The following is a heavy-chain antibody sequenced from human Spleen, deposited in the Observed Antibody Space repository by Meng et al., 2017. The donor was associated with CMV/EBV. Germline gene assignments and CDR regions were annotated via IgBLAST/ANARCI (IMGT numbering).Heavy chain of an antibody. D-gene: IGHD5-18*01. V-gene: IGHV1-2*02. J-gene: IGHJ4*02. CDR1: AYTFTGYY. Sequence: ASVKVSCKASAYTFTGYYMHWVRQAPGQGLEWMGWINPNTGGTNYAQKFQGRATMTRDTSISTGYMELSRLRSADTAMYYCARDRGGFSYGLDYWGQGMLVTVSS. CDR2: INPNTGGT. CDR3: ARDRGGFSYGLDY.